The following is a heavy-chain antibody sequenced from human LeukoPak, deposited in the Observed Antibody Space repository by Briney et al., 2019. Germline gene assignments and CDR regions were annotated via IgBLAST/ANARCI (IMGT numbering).Heavy chain of an antibody. V-gene: IGHV4-34*01. Sequence: SETLSLTCALYGGSFGGYYWSWIRQPPGKGLEWIGEINHGGRTNYNPSLKSRVTISVDTSKTQFSLKLSSVTAADAAVYYCASTSLSISSSWFVFDFWGQGTLVTVSS. CDR1: GGSFGGYY. CDR3: ASTSLSISSSWFVFDF. J-gene: IGHJ4*02. D-gene: IGHD6-13*01. CDR2: INHGGRT.